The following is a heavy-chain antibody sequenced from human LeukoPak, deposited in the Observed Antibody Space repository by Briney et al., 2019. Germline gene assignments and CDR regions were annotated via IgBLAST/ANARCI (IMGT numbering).Heavy chain of an antibody. J-gene: IGHJ4*02. Sequence: GGSLRLSCAASGFTFSNYWMHWVRQAPGKGLAWVSRINGDGISTGYADSVKGRFTVSRDNAKKTLYLQMNSLRAEDTAVYYCARDVGNFDYWGQGTLVTVSS. CDR3: ARDVGNFDY. CDR2: INGDGIST. CDR1: GFTFSNYW. V-gene: IGHV3-74*01.